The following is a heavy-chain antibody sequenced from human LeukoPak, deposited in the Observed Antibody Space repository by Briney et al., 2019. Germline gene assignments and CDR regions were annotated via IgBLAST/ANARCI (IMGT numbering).Heavy chain of an antibody. CDR1: GYTLTELS. CDR2: FDPEDGET. Sequence: ASVKVSCKVSGYTLTELSMHWVRQAPGKGLEWMGGFDPEDGETIYAQKFQGRVTMTEDTSTDTAYMELSGLRSEDTAVYYCATDQINCSSTSCYVYWGQGTLVTVSS. CDR3: ATDQINCSSTSCYVY. J-gene: IGHJ4*03. D-gene: IGHD2-2*01. V-gene: IGHV1-24*01.